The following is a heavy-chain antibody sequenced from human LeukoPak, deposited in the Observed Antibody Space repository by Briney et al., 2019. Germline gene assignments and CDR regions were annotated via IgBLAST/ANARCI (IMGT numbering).Heavy chain of an antibody. CDR3: ARAPRGSSTWYIVY. D-gene: IGHD6-13*01. Sequence: GGSLRLSCAASGCTFSSYCMIWVRQAPGKGLEWVANIKQDGSEKYYVDSVKGRFTISRDNAKNSLYLQMNSLGSDDTAVYYCARAPRGSSTWYIVYWGQGTLVTVSS. CDR1: GCTFSSYC. CDR2: IKQDGSEK. V-gene: IGHV3-7*05. J-gene: IGHJ4*02.